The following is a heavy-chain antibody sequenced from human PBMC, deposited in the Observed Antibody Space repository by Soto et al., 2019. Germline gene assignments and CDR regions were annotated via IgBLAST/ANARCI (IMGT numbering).Heavy chain of an antibody. CDR3: ARSINWKYDY. CDR1: GYSFTDYW. D-gene: IGHD1-7*01. V-gene: IGHV5-51*01. J-gene: IGHJ4*02. CDR2: IYPRDSDT. Sequence: GESLKISCQASGYSFTDYWIGWVRQKPGKGLEWMGVIYPRDSDTRYSPSFQGQVTIPADKSITTAYLQWSSLKASDTAMYYCARSINWKYDYWGQGTLVTVSS.